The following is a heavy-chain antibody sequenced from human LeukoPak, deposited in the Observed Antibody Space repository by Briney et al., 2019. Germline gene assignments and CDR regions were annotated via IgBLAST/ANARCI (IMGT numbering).Heavy chain of an antibody. CDR3: ARDSAYYYDSSGYHGGFDY. Sequence: KPSETLSLTCTASGGSFSSYYWSWIRQPPGKGLEWIGYIYYSGSTNYNPSLKSRVTISVDTSKRQFSLKLSSVTAADTAVYYCARDSAYYYDSSGYHGGFDYWGQGTLVTVSS. CDR1: GGSFSSYY. D-gene: IGHD3-22*01. J-gene: IGHJ4*02. V-gene: IGHV4-59*01. CDR2: IYYSGST.